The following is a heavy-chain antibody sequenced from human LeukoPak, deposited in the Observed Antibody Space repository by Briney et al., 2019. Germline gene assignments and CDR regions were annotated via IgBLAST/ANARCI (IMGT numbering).Heavy chain of an antibody. D-gene: IGHD3-3*01. V-gene: IGHV3-30*03. CDR2: ISYDGSNK. Sequence: GRSLRLSCAASGFTFSSYGMHWVRQAPGKGLEWVAVISYDGSNKYYADSVKGRFTISRDNSKNTLYLQMNSLRAEDTAVYYCARVGRAIFGVVIIPLYYYYGMDVWGQGTTVTVSS. CDR1: GFTFSSYG. CDR3: ARVGRAIFGVVIIPLYYYYGMDV. J-gene: IGHJ6*02.